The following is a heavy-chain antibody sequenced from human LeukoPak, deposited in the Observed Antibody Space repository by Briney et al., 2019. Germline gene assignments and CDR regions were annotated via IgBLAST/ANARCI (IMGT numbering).Heavy chain of an antibody. Sequence: ASVKVSCKASGYTFTSYDINWVRQAPGQGLEWMGWISAYNGNTNYAQKLQGRVTMTTDTSTSTAYMELRSLRSDDTAVYYCARDRRRGEFDYWGQGTLVTVSS. V-gene: IGHV1-18*01. D-gene: IGHD3-10*01. CDR2: ISAYNGNT. CDR3: ARDRRRGEFDY. CDR1: GYTFTSYD. J-gene: IGHJ4*02.